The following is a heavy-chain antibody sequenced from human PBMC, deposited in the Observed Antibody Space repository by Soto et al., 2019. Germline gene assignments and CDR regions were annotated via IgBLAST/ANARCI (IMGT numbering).Heavy chain of an antibody. D-gene: IGHD3-9*01. V-gene: IGHV1-18*01. CDR2: ISAYNGNT. J-gene: IGHJ6*02. CDR3: ARVDILTVYGCMDV. Sequence: ASVKVSCKASGYTFTSYGISWVRQAPGQGLEWMGWISAYNGNTNYAQKLQGRVTMTTDTSTSTAYMELRSLRSDDTAVYYCARVDILTVYGCMDVWGQGTTVTVSS. CDR1: GYTFTSYG.